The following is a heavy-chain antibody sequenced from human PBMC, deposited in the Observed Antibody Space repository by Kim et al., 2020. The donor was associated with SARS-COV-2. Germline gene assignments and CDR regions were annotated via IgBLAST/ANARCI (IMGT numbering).Heavy chain of an antibody. CDR2: IYYSGNT. CDR1: HGTISSSNYY. CDR3: ATHPGYYDPFDY. J-gene: IGHJ4*02. D-gene: IGHD3-22*01. V-gene: IGHV4-39*01. Sequence: SETLSLTCSVSHGTISSSNYYWGWIRQPPGGGLEWIGSIYYSGNTYYNSSLKSRVTISVDTAKNEVSLELSSVIAADTAVYYCATHPGYYDPFDYWGQGTLVTVSS.